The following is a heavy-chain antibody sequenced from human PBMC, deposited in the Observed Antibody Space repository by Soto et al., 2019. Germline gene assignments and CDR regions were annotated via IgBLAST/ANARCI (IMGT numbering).Heavy chain of an antibody. CDR1: GGSISSYY. V-gene: IGHV4-59*08. CDR2: IYYSGST. D-gene: IGHD4-17*01. CDR3: ARLTTVTLPYYFDY. J-gene: IGHJ4*02. Sequence: PSETLSLTCTVSGGSISSYYWSWIRQPPGKGLEWIGYIYYSGSTNYNPSLKSRVTISVDTSKNQFSLKLSSVTAADTAVYYCARLTTVTLPYYFDYWGQGTLVTVSS.